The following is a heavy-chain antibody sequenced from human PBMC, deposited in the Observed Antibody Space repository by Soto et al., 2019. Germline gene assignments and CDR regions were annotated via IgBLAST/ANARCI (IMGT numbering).Heavy chain of an antibody. V-gene: IGHV1-18*01. D-gene: IGHD3-9*01. CDR1: GYTFTSYG. CDR2: ISAYNGTT. Sequence: AAVKFSCQASGYTFTSYGISWVRRARGQGLEWMGWISAYNGTTNYAQKLQGRVTMTTDTSTSTAYMELRSLRSDDTAVYYCARDNYDILTGYYKGAFDIWRQGTMVTVSS. J-gene: IGHJ3*02. CDR3: ARDNYDILTGYYKGAFDI.